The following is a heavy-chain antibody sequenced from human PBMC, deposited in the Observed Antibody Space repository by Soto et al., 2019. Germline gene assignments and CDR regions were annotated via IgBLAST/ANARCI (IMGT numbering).Heavy chain of an antibody. CDR3: ARDRRITIFGVVTLGY. Sequence: GGSLRLSCAASGFTVSSNYMSWVRQAPGKGLEWVSVIYSGGSTYYADSVKGRFTISRVNSKNTLYLQMNSLRAEDTAVYYCARDRRITIFGVVTLGYWGQGTLVTVSS. D-gene: IGHD3-3*01. J-gene: IGHJ4*02. CDR2: IYSGGST. CDR1: GFTVSSNY. V-gene: IGHV3-53*01.